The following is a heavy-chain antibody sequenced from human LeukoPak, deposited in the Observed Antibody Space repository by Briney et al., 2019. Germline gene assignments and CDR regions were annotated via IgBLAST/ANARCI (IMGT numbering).Heavy chain of an antibody. D-gene: IGHD5-18*01. Sequence: GGSLRLSCAASGFTFDDYAMHWVRQAPEKGLEWVSGISWNSGSIGYADSVKGRFTISRDNAKNSLYLQMNSLRAEDTALYYCAKDTLPDTAMVDYWGQGTLVTVSS. V-gene: IGHV3-9*01. CDR2: ISWNSGSI. CDR3: AKDTLPDTAMVDY. J-gene: IGHJ4*02. CDR1: GFTFDDYA.